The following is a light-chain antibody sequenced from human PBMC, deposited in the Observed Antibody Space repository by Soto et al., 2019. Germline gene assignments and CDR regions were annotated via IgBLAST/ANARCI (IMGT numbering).Light chain of an antibody. CDR3: QHYDNLPLT. CDR2: DAS. V-gene: IGKV1-33*01. J-gene: IGKJ4*01. Sequence: DIQMTQSPSSLSASVGDRVTIACQASHTIYNYLNWYHQKPGKAPKLLIFDASNLETGVPSRFSGSGSRTHFSLTINNLQPEDVETYFCQHYDNLPLTFGGGTKVEIE. CDR1: HTIYNY.